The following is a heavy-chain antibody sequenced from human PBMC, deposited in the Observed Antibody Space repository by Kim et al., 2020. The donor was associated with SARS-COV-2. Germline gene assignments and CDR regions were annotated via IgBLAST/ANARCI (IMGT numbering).Heavy chain of an antibody. D-gene: IGHD3-10*01. V-gene: IGHV4-39*07. CDR1: GGSISSSSYY. CDR3: ARANSREGVIDY. J-gene: IGHJ4*02. CDR2: IYYSGST. Sequence: SETLSLTCTVSGGSISSSSYYWGWIRQPPGKGLEWIGSIYYSGSTYYNPSLKSRVTISVDTSKNQFSLKLSSVTAADTAVYYCARANSREGVIDYWGQGTLVTVSS.